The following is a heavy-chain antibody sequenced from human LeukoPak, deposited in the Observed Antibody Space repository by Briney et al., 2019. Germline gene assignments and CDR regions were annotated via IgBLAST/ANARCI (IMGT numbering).Heavy chain of an antibody. CDR2: IYYSGST. CDR1: GGSISTYY. D-gene: IGHD5-24*01. CDR3: AREGRRDGYNDY. J-gene: IGHJ4*02. Sequence: SETLSLTCTVSGGSISTYYWNWIRQPPGKGLEWIGYIYYSGSTNYNPSLKSRVTISVDTSKNQFSLKLSSVTAADTAVYYCAREGRRDGYNDYWGQGTLVTVSS. V-gene: IGHV4-59*01.